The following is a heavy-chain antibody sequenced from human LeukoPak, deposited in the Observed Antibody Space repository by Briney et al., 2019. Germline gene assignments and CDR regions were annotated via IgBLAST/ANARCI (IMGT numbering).Heavy chain of an antibody. Sequence: GGSLTLSCAASGFTFSNYWMHWVRHATGKGLVWVARINRDGSSTIYADSVKGRFTISRDHAKNTLYLQMNSLRVEDTAVYYCASASSHRIAAGGDYWGQGTLVTVSS. CDR1: GFTFSNYW. D-gene: IGHD6-13*01. CDR2: INRDGSST. V-gene: IGHV3-74*01. CDR3: ASASSHRIAAGGDY. J-gene: IGHJ4*02.